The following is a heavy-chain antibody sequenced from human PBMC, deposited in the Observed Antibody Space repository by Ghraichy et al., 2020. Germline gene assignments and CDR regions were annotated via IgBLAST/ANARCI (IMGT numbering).Heavy chain of an antibody. CDR3: ARGVCRGGSCYSAHYNFALDV. CDR2: INHSRST. V-gene: IGHV4-34*01. D-gene: IGHD2-15*01. J-gene: IGHJ6*02. CDR1: GGSFNGCY. Sequence: SETLSLTCAVNGGSFNGCYWYWIRQPQRTGLEWIWEINHSRSTQYNQSLESRVTISGDTSKTQFSLRLTSVTAEDTAVYYCARGVCRGGSCYSAHYNFALDVWGQGTTVIVSS.